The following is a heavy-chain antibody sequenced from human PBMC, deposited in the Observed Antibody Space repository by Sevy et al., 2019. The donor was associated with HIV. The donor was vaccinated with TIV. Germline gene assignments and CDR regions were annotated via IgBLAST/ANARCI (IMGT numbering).Heavy chain of an antibody. Sequence: ASVKVSCKASGYTFTSYRIYWVRQAPGQGLESMGWISAHNGDTNYAQKFQGRVTMITDTSTTIAYMDLRSLRSDDTALYYGARAYCSGGRCYSLAYWGQGTLVTVSS. CDR1: GYTFTSYR. D-gene: IGHD2-15*01. J-gene: IGHJ4*02. CDR3: ARAYCSGGRCYSLAY. CDR2: ISAHNGDT. V-gene: IGHV1-18*01.